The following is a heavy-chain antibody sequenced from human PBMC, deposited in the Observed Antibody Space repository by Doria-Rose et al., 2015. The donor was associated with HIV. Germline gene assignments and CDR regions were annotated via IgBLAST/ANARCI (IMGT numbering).Heavy chain of an antibody. Sequence: ITLKESGPVLVKPTETLTPTCTVSGVSLSSPGMGVSWIRQPPGKALEWLANIFLDDERSYKTSLKSRLTISRGTSKSQVVLTMTDMDPVDTATYYCARIKSSRWYHKYYFDFRGQGTLVIVSA. J-gene: IGHJ4*02. D-gene: IGHD6-13*01. CDR1: GVSLSSPGMG. CDR2: IFLDDER. V-gene: IGHV2-26*01. CDR3: ARIKSSRWYHKYYFDF.